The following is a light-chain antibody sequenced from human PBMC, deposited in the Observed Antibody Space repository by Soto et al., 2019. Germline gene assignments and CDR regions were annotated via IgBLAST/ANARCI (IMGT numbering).Light chain of an antibody. CDR1: SSDVGGYNH. Sequence: QSALTQPRSVSGSPGQSVTISCTGTSSDVGGYNHVSWYQQNPGEAPKVMIFDVSKRPSGVPDRFSGSKSDNTASLTISGLQAEDEADYYCCSYAGSSAYVSGAGTKLTVL. CDR3: CSYAGSSAYV. J-gene: IGLJ1*01. CDR2: DVS. V-gene: IGLV2-11*01.